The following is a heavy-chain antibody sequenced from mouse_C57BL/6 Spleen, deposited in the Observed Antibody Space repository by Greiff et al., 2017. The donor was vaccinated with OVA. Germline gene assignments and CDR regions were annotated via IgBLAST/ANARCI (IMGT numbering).Heavy chain of an antibody. CDR3: ARYRGNYGGDYAMDY. Sequence: QVQLQQSGAELVRPGTSVKVSCKASGYAFTNYLIEWVKQRPGQGLEWIGVINPGSGGTNYNEKFKGKATLTADKSSSTAYMQLSSLTSEDSAVYFCARYRGNYGGDYAMDYWGQGTSVTVSS. CDR1: GYAFTNYL. J-gene: IGHJ4*01. D-gene: IGHD2-1*01. CDR2: INPGSGGT. V-gene: IGHV1-54*01.